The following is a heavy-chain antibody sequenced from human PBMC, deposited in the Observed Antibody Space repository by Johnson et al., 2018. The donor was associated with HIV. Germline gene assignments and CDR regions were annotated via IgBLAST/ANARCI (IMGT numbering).Heavy chain of an antibody. V-gene: IGHV3-20*04. CDR2: INWNGGST. CDR3: ARRGVGYAFDI. D-gene: IGHD2-8*02. Sequence: VQLVESGGGVVRPGESLRLSCAASGFTFDDYDMSWVRQAPGQGLEWVSGINWNGGSTGYADSVKGRFTISRDNAKNTLYLQINSLRAGDTAVYYCARRGVGYAFDIWGQGTMVTVSS. CDR1: GFTFDDYD. J-gene: IGHJ3*02.